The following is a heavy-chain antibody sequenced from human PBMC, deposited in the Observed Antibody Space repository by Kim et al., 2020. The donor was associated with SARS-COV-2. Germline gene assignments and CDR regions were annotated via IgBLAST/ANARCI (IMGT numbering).Heavy chain of an antibody. D-gene: IGHD3-10*01. V-gene: IGHV3-48*02. Sequence: GGSLRLSCAASGFTFNTYSVNWVRQAPGKGLEWLSYISPGSSTIYYADSVKGRFTISRDNANNSLHLQMNSLRDEDTAVYYCARDRQPNYGSGSYPFDSWGQGTLVTVSS. CDR2: ISPGSSTI. J-gene: IGHJ4*02. CDR3: ARDRQPNYGSGSYPFDS. CDR1: GFTFNTYS.